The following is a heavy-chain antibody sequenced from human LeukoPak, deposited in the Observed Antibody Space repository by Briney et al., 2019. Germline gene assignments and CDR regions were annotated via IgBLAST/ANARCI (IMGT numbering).Heavy chain of an antibody. Sequence: GGSLRFSCAASGFTFSDDPMNWVRQAPGKGLEWVAHIRSRSITISYADSVKGRFTISRDNAKNSLYLQMNSLRDEDTAVYYCAGDNAFAFDIWGQGTKVTVSS. CDR3: AGDNAFAFDI. D-gene: IGHD3-16*01. V-gene: IGHV3-48*02. CDR1: GFTFSDDP. J-gene: IGHJ3*02. CDR2: IRSRSITI.